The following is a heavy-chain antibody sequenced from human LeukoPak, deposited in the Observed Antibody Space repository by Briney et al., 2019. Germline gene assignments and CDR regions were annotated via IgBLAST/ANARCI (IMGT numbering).Heavy chain of an antibody. CDR3: ARGKQWLVNY. V-gene: IGHV1-2*06. CDR2: INPNSGGT. D-gene: IGHD6-19*01. CDR1: GGTFSSYA. J-gene: IGHJ4*02. Sequence: APVKVSCKASGGTFSSYAISWVRQAPGQGLEWMGRINPNSGGTNYAQKFQGRVTMTRDTSISTAYMELSRLRSDDTAVYYCARGKQWLVNYWGQGTLATVSS.